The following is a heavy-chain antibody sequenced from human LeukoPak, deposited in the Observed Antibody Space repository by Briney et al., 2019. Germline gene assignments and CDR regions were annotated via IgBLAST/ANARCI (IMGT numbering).Heavy chain of an antibody. J-gene: IGHJ4*02. V-gene: IGHV3-20*04. CDR1: GLTPADYG. CDR2: IDWSGEST. D-gene: IGHD2-2*01. Sequence: GGSLRLSCAASGLTPADYGMSWVRQAPGKGREWVSGIDWSGESTGYADSVKGRFTISRDNAANVLYLQMNGLRAEDTALYYCARDLSASWYSLGYWGRGTLVTVSS. CDR3: ARDLSASWYSLGY.